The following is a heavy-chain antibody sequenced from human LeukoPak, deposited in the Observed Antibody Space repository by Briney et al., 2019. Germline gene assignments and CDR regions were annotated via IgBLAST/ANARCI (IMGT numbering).Heavy chain of an antibody. D-gene: IGHD3-9*01. V-gene: IGHV4-4*02. CDR3: ARVDRYYDILTGDYHYYGMDV. CDR2: IYHSGST. CDR1: GGSISSSNW. Sequence: SETPSLTCAVSGGSISSSNWWSWARQPPGKGLEWIGEIYHSGSTNYNPSLKSRVTISVDKSKNQFSLKLSSVTAADTAVYYCARVDRYYDILTGDYHYYGMDVWGQGTTVTVSS. J-gene: IGHJ6*02.